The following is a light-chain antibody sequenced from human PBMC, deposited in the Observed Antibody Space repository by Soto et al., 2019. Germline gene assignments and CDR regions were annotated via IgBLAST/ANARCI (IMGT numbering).Light chain of an antibody. V-gene: IGKV3-11*01. CDR3: HQRQSWPRT. CDR2: DAS. J-gene: IGKJ1*01. Sequence: EIVMTQSPATLSVSPGERATLSCRASQSVSSKLAWYQQKPGLAPRLLIYDASNRATGIPARFSASGSGTDFTLTISDVQPEDFALYYCHQRQSWPRTFGQGTKVDIK. CDR1: QSVSSK.